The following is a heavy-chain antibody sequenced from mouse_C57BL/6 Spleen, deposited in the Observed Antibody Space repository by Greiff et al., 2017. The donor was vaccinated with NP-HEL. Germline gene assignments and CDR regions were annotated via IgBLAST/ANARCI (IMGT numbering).Heavy chain of an antibody. CDR3: ASRYSDYDDYYAMDY. V-gene: IGHV3-6*01. CDR2: ISYDGSN. D-gene: IGHD2-4*01. J-gene: IGHJ4*01. CDR1: GYSITSGYY. Sequence: EVQRVESGPGLVKPSQSLSLTCSVTGYSITSGYYWNWIRQFPGNKLEWMGYISYDGSNNYNPSLKNRISITRDTSKNQFFLKLNSVTTEDTATYYCASRYSDYDDYYAMDYWGQGTSVTVSS.